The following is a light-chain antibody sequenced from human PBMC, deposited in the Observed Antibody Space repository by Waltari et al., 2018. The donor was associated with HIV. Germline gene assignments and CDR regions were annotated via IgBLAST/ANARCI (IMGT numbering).Light chain of an antibody. V-gene: IGLV3-25*03. CDR1: ALPKQY. CDR3: QSADSSGTVV. CDR2: KDS. Sequence: SYELTQPPSVSVSPGQTARITCSGDALPKQYAYWYQQKPGQAPVLVIYKDSERPPGSPERCSGSSSGTTVTLTISGVQAEDEADYYCQSADSSGTVVFGGGTKLTVL. J-gene: IGLJ2*01.